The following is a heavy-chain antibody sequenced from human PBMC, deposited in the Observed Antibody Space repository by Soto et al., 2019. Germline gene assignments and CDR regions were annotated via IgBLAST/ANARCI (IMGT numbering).Heavy chain of an antibody. CDR2: ISWNSGSI. CDR1: GFTFDDYA. J-gene: IGHJ3*02. D-gene: IGHD1-7*01. V-gene: IGHV3-9*01. CDR3: AKDTNWNLGAFDI. Sequence: PGGSLRLSCAASGFTFDDYAMHWVRQAPGKGLEWVSGISWNSGSIGYADSVKGRFTISRDNAKNSLYLQMNSLRAEDTALYYCAKDTNWNLGAFDIWGQGTMVTVSS.